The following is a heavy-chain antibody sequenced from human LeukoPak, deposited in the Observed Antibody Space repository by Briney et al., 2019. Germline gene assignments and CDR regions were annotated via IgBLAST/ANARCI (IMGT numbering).Heavy chain of an antibody. D-gene: IGHD4-17*01. V-gene: IGHV4-39*01. CDR3: ARHSFYGDYFPPPGYFDY. J-gene: IGHJ4*02. CDR1: GGSVSSGSYY. CDR2: IYYSGST. Sequence: PSETLSLTCTVSGGSVSSGSYYWGWIRQPPGKGLEWIGSIYYSGSTYYNPSLKSRVTISVDTSKNQFSLKLSSVTAADTAVYYCARHSFYGDYFPPPGYFDYWGQGTLVTVSS.